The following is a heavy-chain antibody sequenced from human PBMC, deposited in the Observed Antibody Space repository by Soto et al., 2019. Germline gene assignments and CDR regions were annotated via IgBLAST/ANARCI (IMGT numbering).Heavy chain of an antibody. D-gene: IGHD6-6*01. CDR3: ARVGSSSYYYHGMDV. Sequence: ASVKVSCKASGYTFTSYWIHWVRLAPGQGLEWMGIINPGGGSTTYAQKFLGRVTMTRDPSTTTVYLELSSLRSGDTAVSYCARVGSSSYYYHGMDVWGQGTTVTVSS. V-gene: IGHV1-46*01. J-gene: IGHJ6*02. CDR2: INPGGGST. CDR1: GYTFTSYW.